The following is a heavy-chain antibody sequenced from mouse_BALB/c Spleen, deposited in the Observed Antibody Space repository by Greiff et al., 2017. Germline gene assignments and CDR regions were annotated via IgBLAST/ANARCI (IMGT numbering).Heavy chain of an antibody. V-gene: IGHV5-12-1*01. CDR2: ISSGGGST. CDR1: GFAFSSYD. J-gene: IGHJ4*01. D-gene: IGHD2-14*01. CDR3: ARHPSPYYRYEDYYAMDD. Sequence: EVQLQESGGGLVKPGGSLKLSCAASGFAFSSYDMSWVRQTPEKRLEWVAYISSGGGSTYYPDTVKGRFTISRDNAKNTLYLQMSSLKSEDTAMYYCARHPSPYYRYEDYYAMDDWGQGTSVTVSS.